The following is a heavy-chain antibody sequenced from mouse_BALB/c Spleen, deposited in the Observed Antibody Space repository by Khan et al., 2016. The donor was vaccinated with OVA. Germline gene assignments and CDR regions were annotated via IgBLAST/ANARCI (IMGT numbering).Heavy chain of an antibody. J-gene: IGHJ3*01. V-gene: IGHV5-4*02. D-gene: IGHD2-13*01. CDR1: GFTFSDYY. CDR3: ARGYYGDPFAY. Sequence: EVELVESGGGLVKPGGSLKLSCAASGFTFSDYYIYWVRQTPEKRLEWVATISDGGRYTYYPDSVKGRFTISRDDAKNNLYLQMSSLKSEDTAMYYCARGYYGDPFAYWGQGTLVTVSA. CDR2: ISDGGRYT.